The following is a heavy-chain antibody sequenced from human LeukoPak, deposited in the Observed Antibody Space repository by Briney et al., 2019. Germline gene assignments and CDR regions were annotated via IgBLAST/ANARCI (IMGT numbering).Heavy chain of an antibody. V-gene: IGHV3-66*02. Sequence: GGSLRLSCEASGFTVRSSYMSWVRQAPGKGLEWVSVIYSGGRTYYADSVKSRFTISRDISKNTLYLQMNSLRAEDTAVYYCARGIAAAGDYWGQGTLVTVSS. J-gene: IGHJ4*02. D-gene: IGHD6-13*01. CDR1: GFTVRSSY. CDR2: IYSGGRT. CDR3: ARGIAAAGDY.